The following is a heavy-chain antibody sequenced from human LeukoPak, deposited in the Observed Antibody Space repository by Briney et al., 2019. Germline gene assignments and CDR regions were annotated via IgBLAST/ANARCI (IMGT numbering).Heavy chain of an antibody. J-gene: IGHJ4*02. Sequence: SETLSLTCTVSGGSISISSYYWGCIRQPPGKGLEWMASIYYSGSAYYNPSLKSRVTISVDTSKNQFSLKMSSVIAADTAVYYCARAFRPHFDCWGQGTLVTVSS. CDR2: IYYSGSA. CDR3: ARAFRPHFDC. D-gene: IGHD1-14*01. CDR1: GGSISISSYY. V-gene: IGHV4-39*07.